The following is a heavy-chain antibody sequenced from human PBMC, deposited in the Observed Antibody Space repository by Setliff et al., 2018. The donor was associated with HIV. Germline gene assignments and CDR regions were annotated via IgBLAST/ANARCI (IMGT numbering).Heavy chain of an antibody. CDR2: IYTSGST. Sequence: SETLSLTCTVSGGSINSGSYYWSWIRQPAGKGLEWIGHIYTSGSTNYTLSLKSRVTISVDTSKTQFSLRLNSLTATDTALYYGARASVGATGLYAFDIWGQGTVVTVSS. D-gene: IGHD1-26*01. CDR3: ARASVGATGLYAFDI. CDR1: GGSINSGSYY. J-gene: IGHJ3*02. V-gene: IGHV4-61*09.